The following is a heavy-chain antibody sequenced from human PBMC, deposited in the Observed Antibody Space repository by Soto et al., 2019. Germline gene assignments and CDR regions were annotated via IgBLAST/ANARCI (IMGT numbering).Heavy chain of an antibody. CDR2: ISAYNGNT. CDR3: ARVWSGIVVVVAEYFDY. Sequence: ASLQVSCKCSGYTFTSYGITCVRQAPGQGLEWMGWISAYNGNTNYAQKLQGRVTMTTDTSTSTAYMELRSLRSDDTAVYYCARVWSGIVVVVAEYFDYWGQGTLVTVSS. CDR1: GYTFTSYG. V-gene: IGHV1-18*04. D-gene: IGHD2-15*01. J-gene: IGHJ4*02.